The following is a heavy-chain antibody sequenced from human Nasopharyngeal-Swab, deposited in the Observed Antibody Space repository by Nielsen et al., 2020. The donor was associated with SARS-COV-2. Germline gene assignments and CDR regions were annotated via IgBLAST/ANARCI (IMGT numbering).Heavy chain of an antibody. J-gene: IGHJ4*02. CDR3: VRDDGDVPGITGSGPPGGF. CDR1: GFTFTNYY. CDR2: INPYSGDT. Sequence: ASVKVSCKASGFTFTNYYIHWVRQAPGQGLEWMGRINPYSGDTKYAQNFQGRVTVTRDTSINTVYVELSSLTSDDTAVYYCVRDDGDVPGITGSGPPGGFWGQGTLVTVSS. D-gene: IGHD6-13*01. V-gene: IGHV1-2*06.